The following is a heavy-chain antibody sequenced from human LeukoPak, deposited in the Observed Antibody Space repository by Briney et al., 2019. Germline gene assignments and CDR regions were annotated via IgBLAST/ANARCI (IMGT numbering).Heavy chain of an antibody. Sequence: SVKVSCKASGGTFSSHAISWVRQAPGQGLEWMGGIIPIFGTANYAQKFQGRVTITADESTSTAYMELSSLRSDDTAVYYCARGVAGYSKDWFDPWGQGTLVTVSS. J-gene: IGHJ5*02. CDR3: ARGVAGYSKDWFDP. V-gene: IGHV1-69*13. CDR1: GGTFSSHA. CDR2: IIPIFGTA. D-gene: IGHD6-19*01.